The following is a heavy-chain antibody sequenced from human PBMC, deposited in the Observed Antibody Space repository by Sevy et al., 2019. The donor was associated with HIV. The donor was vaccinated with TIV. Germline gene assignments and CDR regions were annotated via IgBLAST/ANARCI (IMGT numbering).Heavy chain of an antibody. Sequence: GGSLRLSCAASGFTFSSYWMHWVRQAPGKGLVWVSRINGDGISTSYADSVKGRFTISRDNAKNTLYLQMNSLRAEDTAVYYCASSKGDYYYGSGSLHADYWGQGTLVTVSS. J-gene: IGHJ4*02. CDR1: GFTFSSYW. D-gene: IGHD3-10*01. CDR2: INGDGIST. V-gene: IGHV3-74*01. CDR3: ASSKGDYYYGSGSLHADY.